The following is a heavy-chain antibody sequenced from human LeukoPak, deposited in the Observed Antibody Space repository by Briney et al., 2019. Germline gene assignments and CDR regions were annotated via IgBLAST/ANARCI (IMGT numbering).Heavy chain of an antibody. V-gene: IGHV1-2*02. CDR2: INPNSGGT. Sequence: GASVTVSCKASGYTFTGYYMHWVRQAPGQGLEWMGWINPNSGGTNYEQKFQGRVTMTRDTSISTAYMEMSKLRSDDTAVYYCARDNWWHIRAFDIWGQGTRVTVSS. CDR1: GYTFTGYY. J-gene: IGHJ3*02. CDR3: ARDNWWHIRAFDI. D-gene: IGHD2-8*02.